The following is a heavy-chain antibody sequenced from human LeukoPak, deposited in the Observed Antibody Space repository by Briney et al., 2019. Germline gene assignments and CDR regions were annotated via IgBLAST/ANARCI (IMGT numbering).Heavy chain of an antibody. CDR2: IIPILGIA. J-gene: IGHJ3*02. CDR1: GGTFSSYT. CDR3: AREDDCSSTSCYRSAFDI. Sequence: SVKASCKASGGTFSSYTISWVRQAPGQGLEWMGRIIPILGIANYAQKFQGRVTITADKSTSTAYMELSSLRSEDTAVYYCAREDDCSSTSCYRSAFDIWGQGAMVTVSS. D-gene: IGHD2-2*02. V-gene: IGHV1-69*04.